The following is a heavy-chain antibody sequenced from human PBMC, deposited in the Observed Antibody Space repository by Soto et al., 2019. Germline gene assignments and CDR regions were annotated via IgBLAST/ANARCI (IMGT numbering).Heavy chain of an antibody. Sequence: QVQLVQSGAEVKKPGSSVKVSCKASGGTFRSYAMSWVRQAPGQGLEWMGKIIPMFGTPNYAQKFQGRVTITADESTSTAYMELRSLRSEDTAVYYCARGVVEARFTYYYYGLDVWGQGTTVTVSS. CDR3: ARGVVEARFTYYYYGLDV. D-gene: IGHD5-12*01. CDR2: IIPMFGTP. V-gene: IGHV1-69*15. J-gene: IGHJ6*02. CDR1: GGTFRSYA.